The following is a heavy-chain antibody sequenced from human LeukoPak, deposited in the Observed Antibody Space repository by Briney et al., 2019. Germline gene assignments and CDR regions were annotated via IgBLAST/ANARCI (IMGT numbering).Heavy chain of an antibody. CDR2: ISSSSSYT. Sequence: GGSLRLSCAASGFTFSSYSMNWVRQAPGKGLEWVSSISSSSSYTYYADSVKGRFTISRDNAKNSLYLQMNSLRAEDTAVYYCARDRLTPLSTDYWGQGTLATVSS. D-gene: IGHD2/OR15-2a*01. CDR1: GFTFSSYS. CDR3: ARDRLTPLSTDY. J-gene: IGHJ4*02. V-gene: IGHV3-21*01.